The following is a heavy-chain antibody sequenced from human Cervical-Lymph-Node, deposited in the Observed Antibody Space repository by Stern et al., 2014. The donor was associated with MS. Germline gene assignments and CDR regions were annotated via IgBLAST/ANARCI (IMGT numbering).Heavy chain of an antibody. CDR3: ARELYYHDSSGYLFRWFDP. D-gene: IGHD3-22*01. Sequence: QVHLGQSGSELKKPGASVKVSCKASGYTFTNYAMNWVRQAPGQGLDRMGYINTNTGNPAYAQGFRGRFVFSLDTSVSTAYLQISSLKAEDTAVYFCARELYYHDSSGYLFRWFDPWGQGTLVTVSS. V-gene: IGHV7-4-1*02. J-gene: IGHJ5*02. CDR1: GYTFTNYA. CDR2: INTNTGNP.